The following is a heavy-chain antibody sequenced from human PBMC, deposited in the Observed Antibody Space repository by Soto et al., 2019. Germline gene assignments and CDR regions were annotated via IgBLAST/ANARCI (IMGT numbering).Heavy chain of an antibody. J-gene: IGHJ6*02. CDR1: GGTFSSYA. V-gene: IGHV1-69*14. CDR3: ARVDDFPGGDYYGMDV. D-gene: IGHD3-3*01. Sequence: QVQLVQSGAEVKKPGSSVKVSCKASGGTFSSYAISWVRQAPGQGLEWMGGIIPIFGTANYAQKFQGRVTITADKSTSTAYMELSSLRSEDTAVYYCARVDDFPGGDYYGMDVWGQGTTVTVSS. CDR2: IIPIFGTA.